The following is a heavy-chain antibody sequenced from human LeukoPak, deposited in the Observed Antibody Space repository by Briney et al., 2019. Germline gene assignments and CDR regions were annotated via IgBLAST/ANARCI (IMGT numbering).Heavy chain of an antibody. CDR2: IIPILGIA. Sequence: GSSVKLSCKASGGTFSSYAISWVRQAPGQGLEWMGRIIPILGIANYAQKFQGRVTITADKSTSTAYMELSSLRSEDTAVYYCAREAWIQLYYYFDYWGQGTLVTVSS. J-gene: IGHJ4*02. CDR1: GGTFSSYA. V-gene: IGHV1-69*04. CDR3: AREAWIQLYYYFDY. D-gene: IGHD5-18*01.